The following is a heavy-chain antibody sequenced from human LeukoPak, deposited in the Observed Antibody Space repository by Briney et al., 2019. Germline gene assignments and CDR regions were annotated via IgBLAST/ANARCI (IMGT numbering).Heavy chain of an antibody. D-gene: IGHD4-11*01. J-gene: IGHJ4*02. CDR1: GFTFSDYY. V-gene: IGHV3-11*04. CDR2: ISSSGSTI. CDR3: ARVPHDDYTPHYYFDY. Sequence: KPGGSLRLSCAASGFTFSDYYMSWIRQAPGKGLEWVSYISSSGSTIYYADSVKGRFTISRDNAKNSLYLQMNSLRAEDTAVYYCARVPHDDYTPHYYFDYWGQGTLVTVSS.